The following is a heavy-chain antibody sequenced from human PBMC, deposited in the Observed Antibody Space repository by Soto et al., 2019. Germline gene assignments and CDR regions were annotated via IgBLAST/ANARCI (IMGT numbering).Heavy chain of an antibody. D-gene: IGHD7-27*01. J-gene: IGHJ4*02. Sequence: PSETLSLTCTVSGGSISSYYWSWIRQPPGKGLEWIGYIYYSGSTNYNPSLKSRVTISVDTSKNQFSLKLSSVTAADTAVYYCARISTLGIDRPYFDYWGQGTLVTVSS. CDR3: ARISTLGIDRPYFDY. CDR1: GGSISSYY. V-gene: IGHV4-59*01. CDR2: IYYSGST.